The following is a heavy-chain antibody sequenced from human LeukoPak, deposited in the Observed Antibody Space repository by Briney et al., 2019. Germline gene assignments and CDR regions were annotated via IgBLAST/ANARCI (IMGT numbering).Heavy chain of an antibody. V-gene: IGHV4-59*01. CDR2: IYYNGST. CDR3: ARGDGDYDYYYYYGMDV. Sequence: SETLSLTCTVSGGSISSYYWSWIRQPPGKGLEWIGYIYYNGSTNYNPSLKSRVTISVDTSKNQFSLKLSSVTAADTAVYYCARGDGDYDYYYYYGMDVWGKGTTVTVSS. D-gene: IGHD4-17*01. CDR1: GGSISSYY. J-gene: IGHJ6*04.